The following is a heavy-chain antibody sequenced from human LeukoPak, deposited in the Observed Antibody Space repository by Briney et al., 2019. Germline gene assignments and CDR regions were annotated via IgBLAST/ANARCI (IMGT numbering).Heavy chain of an antibody. V-gene: IGHV3-7*01. J-gene: IGHJ4*02. D-gene: IGHD4-17*01. Sequence: PGGSLRLSCAGSGFTFSSHWMGWVRQAPGKGLEWLANIKEDEHEKYYVDSVQGRFTISRDNAKNSLFLQMDSLRAEDTAVYFCARHGYYVFDYWGQGTLVTVSS. CDR3: ARHGYYVFDY. CDR2: IKEDEHEK. CDR1: GFTFSSHW.